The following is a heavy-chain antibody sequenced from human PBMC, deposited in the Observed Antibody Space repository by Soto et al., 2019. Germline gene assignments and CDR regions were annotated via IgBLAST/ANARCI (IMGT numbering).Heavy chain of an antibody. CDR1: GYTFTSYY. V-gene: IGHV1-46*01. J-gene: IGHJ6*02. D-gene: IGHD2-2*01. CDR2: INPSGGST. Sequence: QVQLVQSGAEVKKPGASVKVSCKASGYTFTSYYMHWVRQAPGQGLEWMGIINPSGGSTSYAQKFQGRVNMTRDTSTSTVYMELSSLRSEDTAVYYCAREDIVLVPAAMRGGMDVWGQGTTVTVSS. CDR3: AREDIVLVPAAMRGGMDV.